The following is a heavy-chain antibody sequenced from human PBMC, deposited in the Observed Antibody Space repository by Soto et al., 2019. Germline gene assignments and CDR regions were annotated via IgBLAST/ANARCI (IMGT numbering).Heavy chain of an antibody. CDR2: ISWNSGSI. Sequence: EVQLVESGGGLVQPGRSLRLSCAASGFTFDDYAMHWVRQAPGKGLEWVSGISWNSGSIGYADSVKGRFTISRDNAKNSLYLQMNSLRAEDTALYYCAKDRWATVTNCGDYWGQGTLATVSS. J-gene: IGHJ4*02. CDR3: AKDRWATVTNCGDY. D-gene: IGHD4-17*01. CDR1: GFTFDDYA. V-gene: IGHV3-9*01.